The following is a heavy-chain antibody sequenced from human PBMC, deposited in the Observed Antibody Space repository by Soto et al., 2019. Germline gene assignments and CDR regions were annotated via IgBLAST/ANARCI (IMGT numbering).Heavy chain of an antibody. D-gene: IGHD3-10*01. CDR2: IYYSGST. V-gene: IGHV4-39*01. Sequence: SETLSLTCTVSGGSISSSSYYWGWIRQPPGKGLEWIGSIYYSGSTYYNPSLKSRVTISVDTSKNQFSLKLSSVTAADTAVYYCAGWFGELAYWGQGTLVTVSS. CDR1: GGSISSSSYY. J-gene: IGHJ4*02. CDR3: AGWFGELAY.